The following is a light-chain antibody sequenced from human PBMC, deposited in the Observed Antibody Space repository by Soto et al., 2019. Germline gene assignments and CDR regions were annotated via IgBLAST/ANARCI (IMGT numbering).Light chain of an antibody. CDR2: WAS. CDR3: QQYYSTPWT. J-gene: IGKJ1*01. Sequence: VMTQSPDSLAVSLGERATINCKSSQSVLSRSNNKNYLAWYQQKPGQPPKLIIHWASTRDSGVPDRFSGSGSWTDFTRTISRLQAEEVAVYYCQQYYSTPWTFGHGTKVEI. CDR1: QSVLSRSNNKNY. V-gene: IGKV4-1*01.